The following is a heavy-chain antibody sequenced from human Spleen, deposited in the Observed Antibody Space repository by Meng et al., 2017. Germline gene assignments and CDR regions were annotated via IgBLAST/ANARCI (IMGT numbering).Heavy chain of an antibody. Sequence: ASVKVSCKASGYIFSDYGISWVRQAPGQGLQWMGWISGFNGNTNYGQKFQGRVTMTTDTATSTAYMELRSLRSDETAVYYCARDLEYYGSGSHYNPDAFDIWGQGTRVTVSS. D-gene: IGHD3-10*01. V-gene: IGHV1-18*01. CDR2: ISGFNGNT. CDR1: GYIFSDYG. CDR3: ARDLEYYGSGSHYNPDAFDI. J-gene: IGHJ3*02.